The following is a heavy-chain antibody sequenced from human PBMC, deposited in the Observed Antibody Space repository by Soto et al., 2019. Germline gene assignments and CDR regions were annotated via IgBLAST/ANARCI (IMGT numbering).Heavy chain of an antibody. Sequence: GASVKVSCKASGYTFTSYDISWVRQAPGQGLAWMGWISAYSGNTNYEQKLQGRVTMTTDTSTSTAYMELRSLRSDDTAVYYCARDRGLWLDYYDSSDYYMGDYWGQGTLVTVSS. CDR1: GYTFTSYD. J-gene: IGHJ4*02. D-gene: IGHD3-22*01. V-gene: IGHV1-18*04. CDR3: ARDRGLWLDYYDSSDYYMGDY. CDR2: ISAYSGNT.